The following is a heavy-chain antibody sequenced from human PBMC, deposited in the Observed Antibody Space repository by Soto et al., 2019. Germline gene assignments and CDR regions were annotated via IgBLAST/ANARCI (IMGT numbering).Heavy chain of an antibody. D-gene: IGHD2-21*02. Sequence: ASVKVSCKASGYTFTSYGISWVRQAPGQGLEWMGWISAYNGNTSYAQKLQGRVTMTTDTSTSTAYMELRSLRSDDTAVYYCARDRAYCGGDCYSPFDYWGQGTLVTVSS. V-gene: IGHV1-18*01. J-gene: IGHJ4*02. CDR2: ISAYNGNT. CDR1: GYTFTSYG. CDR3: ARDRAYCGGDCYSPFDY.